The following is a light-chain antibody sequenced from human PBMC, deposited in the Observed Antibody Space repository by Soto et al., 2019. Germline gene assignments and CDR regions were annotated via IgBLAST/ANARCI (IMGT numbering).Light chain of an antibody. CDR2: AAS. CDR1: QSINTF. Sequence: DIQMTQSPSSLSASVGDRVTITCRASQSINTFLNWYQQKPGKAPKLLIYAASSLQSEVPSRFSGSGSGTDFTLTISSLQPEDFATYYCQQTYSFPLAFGPGTKVDI. V-gene: IGKV1-39*01. J-gene: IGKJ3*01. CDR3: QQTYSFPLA.